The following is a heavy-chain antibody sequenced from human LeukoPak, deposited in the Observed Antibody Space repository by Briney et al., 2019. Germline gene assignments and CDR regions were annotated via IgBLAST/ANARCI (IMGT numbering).Heavy chain of an antibody. CDR3: AREGGYYDFWSGYYTGRGYNWFDP. CDR2: INPNSGGT. J-gene: IGHJ5*02. V-gene: IGHV1-2*02. Sequence: ASVKVSCKASGYTFTGYYMHWVRQAHGQGLEWMGWINPNSGGTNYAQKFQGRVTMTRDTSISTAYMELSRLRSDDTAVYYCAREGGYYDFWSGYYTGRGYNWFDPWGQGTLVTVSS. CDR1: GYTFTGYY. D-gene: IGHD3-3*01.